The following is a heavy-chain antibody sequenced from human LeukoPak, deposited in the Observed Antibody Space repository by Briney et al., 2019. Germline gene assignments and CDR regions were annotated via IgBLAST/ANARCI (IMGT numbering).Heavy chain of an antibody. CDR1: GFTFSSYA. CDR3: ARPHDYSLYYFDY. CDR2: ISYDGSNK. V-gene: IGHV3-30-3*01. J-gene: IGHJ4*02. Sequence: GGSLRLSCAASGFTFSSYAMHWVRQAPGKGLEWVAVISYDGSNKYYADSVKGRFTISRDNSKNTLYLQMSSLRAEDTAVYYCARPHDYSLYYFDYWGQGTLVTVSS. D-gene: IGHD4-11*01.